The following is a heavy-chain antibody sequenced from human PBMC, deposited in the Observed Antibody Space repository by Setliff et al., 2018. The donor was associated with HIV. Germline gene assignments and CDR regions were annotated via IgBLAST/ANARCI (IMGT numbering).Heavy chain of an antibody. CDR2: ISTYSDET. J-gene: IGHJ6*02. Sequence: ASVKVSCKASGYTFTSYDINWVRQATGQGLEWMGWISTYSDETSYAQNLQGRVTMTTDTSTSTADMELRSLRSDDTAMYYCASSWSRIRYYGMDVWGQGTTVTVSS. CDR1: GYTFTSYD. V-gene: IGHV1-18*01. CDR3: ASSWSRIRYYGMDV. D-gene: IGHD6-13*01.